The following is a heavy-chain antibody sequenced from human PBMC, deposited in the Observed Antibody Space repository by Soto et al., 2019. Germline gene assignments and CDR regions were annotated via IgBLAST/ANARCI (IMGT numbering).Heavy chain of an antibody. J-gene: IGHJ4*02. CDR2: INHIGSI. D-gene: IGHD3-10*01. Sequence: QVQLQQWCAGLLKPSETLSLTCAVYGGSFSGYYWSWFRQPPGTGLEWIGEINHIGSINYNPSLKSRVSISVDSSKNQFSLMLTSVTAADTAINYCALTLYYYNAWSPTDYWVQGTLATLPS. V-gene: IGHV4-34*01. CDR3: ALTLYYYNAWSPTDY. CDR1: GGSFSGYY.